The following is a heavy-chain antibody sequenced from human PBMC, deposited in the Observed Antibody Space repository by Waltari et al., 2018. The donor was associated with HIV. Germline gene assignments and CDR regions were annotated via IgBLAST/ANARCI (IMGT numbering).Heavy chain of an antibody. CDR2: ISVYKNNT. J-gene: IGHJ3*02. CDR3: ARAPMTTVTSRGFDI. V-gene: IGHV1-18*01. D-gene: IGHD4-17*01. Sequence: QVQLVQSGAEVKKPGASLKVSCKASGYSFTRYVISWVRQAPGQGLGWIGWISVYKNNTKYAQKIQDRLNMTTDAPTSTAYMELRSLRSDDTAVYDCARAPMTTVTSRGFDIWGQGTMVIVSS. CDR1: GYSFTRYV.